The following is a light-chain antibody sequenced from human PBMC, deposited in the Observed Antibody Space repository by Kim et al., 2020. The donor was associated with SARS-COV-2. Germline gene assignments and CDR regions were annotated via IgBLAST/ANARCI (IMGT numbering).Light chain of an antibody. J-gene: IGKJ1*01. CDR1: QGISKD. V-gene: IGKV1-27*01. CDR2: AAS. CDR3: QKYNGAPWT. Sequence: SAALGSRVTITCRASQGISKDLAWYQQQPGNAPKLLIFAASALQSGVPTRFSGSGSGKDFTLTISSLQPEDVATYYCQKYNGAPWTFGQGTKVEI.